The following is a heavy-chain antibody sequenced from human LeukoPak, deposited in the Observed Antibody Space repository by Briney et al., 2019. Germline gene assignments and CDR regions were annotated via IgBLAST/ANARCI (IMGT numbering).Heavy chain of an antibody. Sequence: HPGGSLRLSCAASGFTFSSYSMNWVRQAPGKGLEWVSYISRSSTTIYYADSVKGRFTISRDNAKNSLYLQMNSLRAEDTAVYYCATSGYSSSWYFGWGQGTLVTVSS. J-gene: IGHJ4*02. D-gene: IGHD6-13*01. CDR2: ISRSSTTI. CDR1: GFTFSSYS. CDR3: ATSGYSSSWYFG. V-gene: IGHV3-48*04.